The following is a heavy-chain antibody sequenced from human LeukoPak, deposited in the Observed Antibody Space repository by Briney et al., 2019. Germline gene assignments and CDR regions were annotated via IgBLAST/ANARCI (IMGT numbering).Heavy chain of an antibody. CDR3: ARDSETVRGVIIFDY. J-gene: IGHJ4*02. CDR2: ISAYNGNT. Sequence: ALVKVFCKASGYTYTSYGISWVRQGPGQGLEWMGWISAYNGNTNYAQKLQGRVTMTTDTSTSTAYMELRSLRSDDTAVYYCARDSETVRGVIIFDYWGQGTLVTVSS. V-gene: IGHV1-18*04. CDR1: GYTYTSYG. D-gene: IGHD3-10*01.